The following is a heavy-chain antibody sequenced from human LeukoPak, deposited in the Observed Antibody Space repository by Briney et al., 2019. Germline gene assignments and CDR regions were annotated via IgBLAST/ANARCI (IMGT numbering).Heavy chain of an antibody. CDR2: ISYDGSNK. D-gene: IGHD2-2*01. CDR3: ARDLHHCSSTSCTYFYYGMDV. J-gene: IGHJ6*02. Sequence: PGRSLRLSCAASGLTFSHYAMHWVRQAPGKGLEWVAVISYDGSNKYYADSVKGRFTISSDNSKNTLFLQMNSLRAEDTAVYYCARDLHHCSSTSCTYFYYGMDVWGQGTTVTVSS. V-gene: IGHV3-30*04. CDR1: GLTFSHYA.